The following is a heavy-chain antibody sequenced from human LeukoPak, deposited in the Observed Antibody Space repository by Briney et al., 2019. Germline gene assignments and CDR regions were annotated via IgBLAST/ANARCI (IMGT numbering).Heavy chain of an antibody. D-gene: IGHD3-22*01. Sequence: PGGSLRLSCAASGFTFSNYNMNCVRQAPGKGLEWVSYISGSSSTIYYADSVKGRFTISRDNAKNSLYLQMNSLRAEDTAVYYCARDDSSGYPFDYWGQGTLVTVSS. CDR1: GFTFSNYN. CDR2: ISGSSSTI. CDR3: ARDDSSGYPFDY. V-gene: IGHV3-48*01. J-gene: IGHJ4*02.